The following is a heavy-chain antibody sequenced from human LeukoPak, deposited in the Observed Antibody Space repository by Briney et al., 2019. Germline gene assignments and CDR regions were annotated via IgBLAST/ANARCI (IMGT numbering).Heavy chain of an antibody. CDR1: GLTFSNAW. D-gene: IGHD6-6*01. CDR3: ARAGIVARPYYFDY. CDR2: IKQDGSEK. Sequence: GGSLRLSCAASGLTFSNAWMSWVRQAPGKGLEWVANIKQDGSEKYYVDSVKGRFTISRDNAKNSLYLQMNSLRAEDTAVYYCARAGIVARPYYFDYWGQGTLVTVSS. V-gene: IGHV3-7*01. J-gene: IGHJ4*02.